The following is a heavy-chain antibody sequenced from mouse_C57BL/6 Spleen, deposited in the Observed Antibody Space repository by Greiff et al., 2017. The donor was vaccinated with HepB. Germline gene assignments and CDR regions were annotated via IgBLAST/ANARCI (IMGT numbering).Heavy chain of an antibody. J-gene: IGHJ4*01. Sequence: EVHLVESGGGLVQPGGSLSLSCAASGFTFTDYYMSWVRQPPGKALEWLGFIRNKANGYTTEYSASVKGRFTISRDNSQSILYLQMNALRAEDSATYYCARYGELLHYYAMDYWGQGTSVTVAS. CDR3: ARYGELLHYYAMDY. V-gene: IGHV7-3*01. CDR2: IRNKANGYTT. D-gene: IGHD2-12*01. CDR1: GFTFTDYY.